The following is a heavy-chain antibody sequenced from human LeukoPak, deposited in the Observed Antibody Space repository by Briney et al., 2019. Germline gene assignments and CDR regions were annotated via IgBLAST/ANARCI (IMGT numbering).Heavy chain of an antibody. CDR2: IKSKTDGGTT. V-gene: IGHV3-15*01. J-gene: IGHJ5*02. D-gene: IGHD3-10*01. Sequence: NPGGSLRLSCAASGFTFSNAWMSWVRQAPGKGLEWVGRIKSKTDGGTTDYAAPVKGRFTISRDDSKNTLYLQMNSLKTEDTAVYYCAFYYYGTRRFDPWGQGTLVTVSS. CDR3: AFYYYGTRRFDP. CDR1: GFTFSNAW.